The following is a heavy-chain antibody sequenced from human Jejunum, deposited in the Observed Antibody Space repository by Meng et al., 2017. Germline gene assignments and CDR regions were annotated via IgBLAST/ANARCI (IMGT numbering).Heavy chain of an antibody. CDR3: ARRRADRAASHGDY. D-gene: IGHD5-12*01. Sequence: GSLRLSCTVSGGSISSSSYYWGWIRQPPGKGLEWIGTIYYRGSTYYNPSLKSRVTISVDTSKNQFSLKLSSVTAADTAFYYCARRRADRAASHGDYWGQGTLVTVSS. V-gene: IGHV4-39*07. CDR1: GGSISSSSYY. J-gene: IGHJ4*02. CDR2: IYYRGST.